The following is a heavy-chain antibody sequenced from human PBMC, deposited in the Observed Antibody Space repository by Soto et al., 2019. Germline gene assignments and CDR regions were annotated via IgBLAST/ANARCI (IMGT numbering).Heavy chain of an antibody. D-gene: IGHD6-19*01. J-gene: IGHJ5*02. CDR1: GGSISSGGYS. CDR2: IHRSGST. V-gene: IGHV4-30-2*01. CDR3: ARVAGSGWYDE. Sequence: SETLSLTCAVPGGSISSGGYSWSWIRQPAGGGLEWIGDIHRSGSTYYNPSLKSRVTMSVDRSKHQFSLNLSSVTAADTAVYYCARVAGSGWYDEWGQGTLVTVSS.